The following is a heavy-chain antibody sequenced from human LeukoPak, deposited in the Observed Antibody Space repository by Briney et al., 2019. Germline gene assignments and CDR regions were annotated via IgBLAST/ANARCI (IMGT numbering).Heavy chain of an antibody. CDR1: GFTFRSYG. V-gene: IGHV3-30*02. J-gene: IGHJ4*02. CDR2: TRYDGNNK. Sequence: GGSLRLSCAASGFTFRSYGMHWVRQAPGKGLEWVAFTRYDGNNKYYADSVKGRFTISRDNSKNTVYLQMNSLRAEDTAVYYCAKDPTHFRVWDDYDNTRLDYWGQGTLVTVSS. CDR3: AKDPTHFRVWDDYDNTRLDY. D-gene: IGHD3-22*01.